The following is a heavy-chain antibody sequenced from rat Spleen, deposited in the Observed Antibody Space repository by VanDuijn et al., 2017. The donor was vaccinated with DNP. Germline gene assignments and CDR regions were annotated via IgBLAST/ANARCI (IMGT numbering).Heavy chain of an antibody. CDR1: GFSLTGYS. CDR3: ARFIAGYYFDY. J-gene: IGHJ2*01. CDR2: MRYNGDT. V-gene: IGHV2-8*01. D-gene: IGHD4-3*01. Sequence: QVQLTESGPGLVQPSETLSLTCTVSGFSLTGYSVYWVRQPSGKGLEWMGRMRYNGDTSYNSALKSRLSISRDTSKNQVFLNMNSLQTEDTAMYFCARFIAGYYFDYWGQGVMVTVSS.